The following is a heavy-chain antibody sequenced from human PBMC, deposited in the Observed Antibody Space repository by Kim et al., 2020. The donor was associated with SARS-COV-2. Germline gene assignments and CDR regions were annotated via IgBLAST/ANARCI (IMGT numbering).Heavy chain of an antibody. CDR1: GGSFSGYY. V-gene: IGHV4-34*01. D-gene: IGHD6-13*01. J-gene: IGHJ4*02. Sequence: SETLSLTCAVYGGSFSGYYWSWIRQPPGKGLEWIGEINHSGSTNYNPSLKSRVTISVDTSKNQFSLKLSSVTAADTAVYYCARGPSYSSSWYGLRYYFDYWGQGTLVTVSS. CDR2: INHSGST. CDR3: ARGPSYSSSWYGLRYYFDY.